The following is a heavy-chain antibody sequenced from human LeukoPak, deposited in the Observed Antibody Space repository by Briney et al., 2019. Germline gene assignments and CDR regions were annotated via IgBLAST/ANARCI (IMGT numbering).Heavy chain of an antibody. CDR2: LRGDGET. CDR1: GFTFSNYA. J-gene: IGHJ6*02. CDR3: AREVRGVIIHSCYGMDV. D-gene: IGHD3-10*01. Sequence: GGSLRLSCAASGFTFSNYAMSWVRQAPAGGLEWVSSLRGDGETFYADSVKGRFTLSRDDSRNTVYLQLNNLRVEDTAVYYCAREVRGVIIHSCYGMDVWGQGTTVTVSS. V-gene: IGHV3-23*01.